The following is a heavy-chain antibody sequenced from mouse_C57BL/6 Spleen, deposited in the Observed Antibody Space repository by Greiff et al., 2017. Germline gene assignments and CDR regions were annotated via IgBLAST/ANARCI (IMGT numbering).Heavy chain of an antibody. Sequence: EVQLQESGGGLVKPGGSLKLSCAASGFTFSSYAMSWVRQTPEKRLEWVATISDGGSYTYYPDNVKGRFTISRDNAKNNLYLQMSHLKSEDTAMYYCARDGPYFDVWGTGTTVTVSS. CDR2: ISDGGSYT. CDR3: ARDGPYFDV. V-gene: IGHV5-4*01. J-gene: IGHJ1*03. CDR1: GFTFSSYA.